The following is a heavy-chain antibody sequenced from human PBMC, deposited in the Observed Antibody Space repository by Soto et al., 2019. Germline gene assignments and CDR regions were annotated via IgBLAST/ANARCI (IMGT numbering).Heavy chain of an antibody. Sequence: LSLTCSVSCGPVSGYHWSWIRQYPGKGLEWIAEIKHTGSFHYNPSLLSRVTMSVDTSKNQFSLNLSSVTAADTAVYYCARGDVGDLYFYYFGLDVWGQGTTVTVSS. J-gene: IGHJ6*02. D-gene: IGHD3-10*01. CDR3: ARGDVGDLYFYYFGLDV. V-gene: IGHV4-34*01. CDR1: CGPVSGYH. CDR2: IKHTGSF.